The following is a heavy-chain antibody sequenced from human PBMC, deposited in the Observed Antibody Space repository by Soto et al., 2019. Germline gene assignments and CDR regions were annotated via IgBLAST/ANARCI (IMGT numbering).Heavy chain of an antibody. D-gene: IGHD4-17*01. CDR3: AKGGNYGDFTDY. V-gene: IGHV3-30*18. CDR2: ISYDGSNK. Sequence: WVSLRLSWAASGFTFSSYGMHWVRQAPGKGLEWVAVISYDGSNKYYADSVKGRFTISRDNSKNTLYLQMNSLRAEDTAVYYCAKGGNYGDFTDYWGQGTLVTVSS. CDR1: GFTFSSYG. J-gene: IGHJ4*02.